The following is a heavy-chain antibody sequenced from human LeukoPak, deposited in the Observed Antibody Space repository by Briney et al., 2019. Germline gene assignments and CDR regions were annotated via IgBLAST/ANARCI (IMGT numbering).Heavy chain of an antibody. D-gene: IGHD3-3*01. V-gene: IGHV4-30-4*01. CDR3: ARTSNKVLRPDY. Sequence: SETLSLTCTVSGGSISSGDYYWSWIRQPPGKGLEWIGCIYYSGSTYYNPSLKSRVTISVDTSKNQFSLKLSSVTAADTAVYYCARTSNKVLRPDYWGQGTLVTVSS. J-gene: IGHJ4*02. CDR2: IYYSGST. CDR1: GGSISSGDYY.